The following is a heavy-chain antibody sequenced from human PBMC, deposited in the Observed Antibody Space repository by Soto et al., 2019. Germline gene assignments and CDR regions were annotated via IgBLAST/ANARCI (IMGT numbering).Heavy chain of an antibody. D-gene: IGHD3-22*01. CDR1: GYTFTSYG. V-gene: IGHV1-18*01. CDR2: ISAYNGNT. Sequence: ASVKVSCKASGYTFTSYGISWVRQAPGQGLEWMGWISAYNGNTNYAQKLQGRVTMTTDTSTSTAYMEPRSLRSDDTAVYYCARVIPYYYDSSGWNWFDPWGQGTLVTVSS. J-gene: IGHJ5*02. CDR3: ARVIPYYYDSSGWNWFDP.